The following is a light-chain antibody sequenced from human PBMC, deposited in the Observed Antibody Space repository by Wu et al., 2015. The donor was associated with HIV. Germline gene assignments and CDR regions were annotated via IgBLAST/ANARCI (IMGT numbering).Light chain of an antibody. V-gene: IGKV3-20*01. CDR3: QQYGSSPPLT. CDR2: GAS. Sequence: EIVLTQSPGTLSLSPGERATLSCRASQSVTNSYLAWYQQKPGQAPSLLIYGASSRATGIPDRFSGSGSGTDFTLTISRLEPEDIAVYYCQQYGSSPPLTFGGGTKVEIK. J-gene: IGKJ4*01. CDR1: QSVTNSY.